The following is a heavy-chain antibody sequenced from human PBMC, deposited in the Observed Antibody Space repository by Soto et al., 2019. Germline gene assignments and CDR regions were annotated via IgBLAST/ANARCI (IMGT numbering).Heavy chain of an antibody. CDR3: AKDHFDILTAPTPPYFDY. Sequence: GGSLRLSCAASGFTFSSYAMSWVRQAPGKGLEWVSAISGSGGSTYYADSVKGRFTISRDNSKNTLYLQMNSLRAEDTAVYYCAKDHFDILTAPTPPYFDYWGQGTLVTVSS. CDR2: ISGSGGST. J-gene: IGHJ4*02. CDR1: GFTFSSYA. V-gene: IGHV3-23*01. D-gene: IGHD3-9*01.